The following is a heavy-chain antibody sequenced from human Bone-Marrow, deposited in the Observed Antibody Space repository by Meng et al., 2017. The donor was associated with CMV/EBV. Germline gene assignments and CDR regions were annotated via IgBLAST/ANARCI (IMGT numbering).Heavy chain of an antibody. J-gene: IGHJ5*02. Sequence: GGSLRLSCAASGFTFSSYGMHWVRQAPGKGLEWVAFIRYDGSNKYYADSVKGRFTISRDNSKNTLYLQMNSLRAEDTAVYYCAKDSFYYYGGNWFDPWGQGTLVTVPS. CDR2: IRYDGSNK. CDR3: AKDSFYYYGGNWFDP. D-gene: IGHD3-22*01. CDR1: GFTFSSYG. V-gene: IGHV3-30*02.